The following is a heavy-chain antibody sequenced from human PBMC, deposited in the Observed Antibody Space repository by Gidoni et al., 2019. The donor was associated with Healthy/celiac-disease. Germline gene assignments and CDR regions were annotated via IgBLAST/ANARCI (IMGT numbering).Heavy chain of an antibody. D-gene: IGHD3-10*01. CDR3: ARDYYGSGSSLNDY. J-gene: IGHJ4*02. CDR2: IIPILGIA. CDR1: GGTFSSYA. V-gene: IGHV1-69*04. Sequence: QVQLVQSGAEVKKPGSSVKVSCKASGGTFSSYAISWVRQAPGQGLEWMGRIIPILGIANYAQKFQGRVTITADKSTSTAYMELSSLRSEDTAVYYCARDYYGSGSSLNDYWGQGTLVTVSS.